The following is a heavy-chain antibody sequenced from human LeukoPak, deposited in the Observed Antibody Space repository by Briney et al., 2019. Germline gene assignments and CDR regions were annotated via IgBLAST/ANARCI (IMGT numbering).Heavy chain of an antibody. V-gene: IGHV3-21*01. CDR2: ISSSSSYI. J-gene: IGHJ5*02. Sequence: KAGGSLRLSCAASGFTFSSYSMNWVRQAPGKGLEWVSSISSSSSYIYYADSVKGRFTISRDNAKNSLYLQMNSLRAEDTAVYYCARPSLKGATSSGCYVYSAPFDPWGQGTLVTVSS. D-gene: IGHD6-19*01. CDR3: ARPSLKGATSSGCYVYSAPFDP. CDR1: GFTFSSYS.